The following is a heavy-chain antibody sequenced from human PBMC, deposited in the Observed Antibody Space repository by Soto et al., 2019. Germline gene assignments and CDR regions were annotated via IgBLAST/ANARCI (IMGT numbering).Heavy chain of an antibody. Sequence: ASVKVSCKASGYSFTSYGISWVRQAPGQGLEWMGWISAYNGNTNYAQKVHGRVTMTTDTSTSTAYMELGSLKSDDTAVYYCARVMPAANWFDPWGQGTLVTVSS. CDR3: ARVMPAANWFDP. V-gene: IGHV1-18*01. CDR1: GYSFTSYG. D-gene: IGHD2-2*01. J-gene: IGHJ5*02. CDR2: ISAYNGNT.